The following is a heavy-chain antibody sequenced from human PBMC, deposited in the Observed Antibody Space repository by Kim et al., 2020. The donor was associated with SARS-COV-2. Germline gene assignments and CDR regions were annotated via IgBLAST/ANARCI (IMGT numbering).Heavy chain of an antibody. CDR1: GFTFDDYT. J-gene: IGHJ3*02. CDR2: IRSKAYGGTS. V-gene: IGHV3-49*03. Sequence: GGSLRLSCAGSGFTFDDYTIHWFRQAPGKGLEWVSFIRSKAYGGTSEYAASVKGRFTISRDDSKSIAYLQMNSLKTEDTDVYYCSRDHGDYVTDAFDIWG. CDR3: SRDHGDYVTDAFDI. D-gene: IGHD4-17*01.